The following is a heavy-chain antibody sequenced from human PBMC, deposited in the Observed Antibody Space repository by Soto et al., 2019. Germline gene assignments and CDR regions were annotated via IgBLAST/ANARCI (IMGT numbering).Heavy chain of an antibody. J-gene: IGHJ4*02. D-gene: IGHD3-22*01. CDR3: AKGDDYDSSGYYFDY. V-gene: IGHV3-23*01. CDR2: ISGSGGST. Sequence: GGSLRLSCAASGVTVSSYAMSGVRQAPGKELEWVSAISGSGGSTYYADSVKGRFTISRDNSKNTLYLQMNSLRAEDTAVYYCAKGDDYDSSGYYFDYWGQGTLVTVSS. CDR1: GVTVSSYA.